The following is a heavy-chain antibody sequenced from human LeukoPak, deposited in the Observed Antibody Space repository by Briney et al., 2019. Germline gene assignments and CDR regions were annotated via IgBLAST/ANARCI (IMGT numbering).Heavy chain of an antibody. CDR3: AGPLHYGPEEKQWLIDH. D-gene: IGHD6-19*01. CDR2: ISCDGSNK. J-gene: IGHJ5*02. Sequence: GRSLRLSCGVSGFTFSSYAIQWVRQAPGKGLGWVAVISCDGSNKYYADSVKDRFTISRDNSKLTLYLQMNSLRADDMVLYDCAGPLHYGPEEKQWLIDHWGQGTLVTVSS. CDR1: GFTFSSYA. V-gene: IGHV3-30*04.